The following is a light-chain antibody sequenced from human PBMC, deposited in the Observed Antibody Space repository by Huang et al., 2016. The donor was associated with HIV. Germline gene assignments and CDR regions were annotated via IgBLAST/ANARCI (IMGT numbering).Light chain of an antibody. CDR3: QQSYGTPLT. CDR2: AAS. CDR1: QTIASY. Sequence: DIQMTQSPSSLYASVGGRATITCRASQTIASYVNWYQQKPGRAPKLLIYAASNLHSGVPSRFSGSGSGTHFTLTINGLQPDDFATYYCQQSYGTPLTFGGGTKVEIK. V-gene: IGKV1-39*01. J-gene: IGKJ4*01.